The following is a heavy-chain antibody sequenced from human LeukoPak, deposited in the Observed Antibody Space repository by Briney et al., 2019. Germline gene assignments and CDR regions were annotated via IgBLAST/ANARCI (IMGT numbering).Heavy chain of an antibody. V-gene: IGHV3-30-3*01. CDR1: GFTFSSYA. Sequence: GGSLRLSCAASGFTFSSYAMHWVRQAPGKGLEWVAVISYDGSNKYYADSVKGRFTISRDNSKNTLYLQMNSLRAEDTAVYYCARESIEYSSSSGFDYWGQGTLVTVSS. CDR3: ARESIEYSSSSGFDY. J-gene: IGHJ4*02. D-gene: IGHD6-6*01. CDR2: ISYDGSNK.